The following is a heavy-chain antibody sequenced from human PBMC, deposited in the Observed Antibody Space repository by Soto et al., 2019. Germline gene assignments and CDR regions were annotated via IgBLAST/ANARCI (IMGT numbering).Heavy chain of an antibody. D-gene: IGHD6-19*01. CDR3: ARVHVKVVAGSSFDY. V-gene: IGHV4-38-2*02. J-gene: IGHJ4*01. CDR2: IYHGGTT. CDR1: GYSISSGSS. Sequence: SETLSPTWTVSGYSISSGSSWAWFRQPPGKGPEWIASIYHGGTTFYNPSLKSRITISVDTSNNQFSLKLTSVTAADTAVYYCARVHVKVVAGSSFDYWGHGTLVTVSS.